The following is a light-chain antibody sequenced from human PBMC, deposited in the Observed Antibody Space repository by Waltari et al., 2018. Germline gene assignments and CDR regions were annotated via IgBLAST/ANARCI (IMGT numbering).Light chain of an antibody. V-gene: IGLV2-23*02. CDR2: VVP. J-gene: IGLJ3*02. CDR1: SSDVGSYNF. Sequence: QSALTQPASVSGSPGLSITISCTGTSSDVGSYNFVSWYQPHPGKAPKLMISVVPKRPSGVSIRFSGSKSGNTASLTISGLQAGDEADYYCCSYASTTWVFGGGTRLTVL. CDR3: CSYASTTWV.